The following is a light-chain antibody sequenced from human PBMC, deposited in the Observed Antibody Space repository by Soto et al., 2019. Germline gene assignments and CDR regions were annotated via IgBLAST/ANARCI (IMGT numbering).Light chain of an antibody. CDR3: SSYAGSNNSLYV. CDR1: SSDVGSYNL. J-gene: IGLJ1*01. Sequence: QSALTQPASVSGSPGQSITISCTGTSSDVGSYNLVSWYQQHPGKAPKLMIYEVSKRPSGVPDRFSGSKSGNTASLTVSGLQAGDEADYYCSSYAGSNNSLYVFGTGTKVTVL. V-gene: IGLV2-8*01. CDR2: EVS.